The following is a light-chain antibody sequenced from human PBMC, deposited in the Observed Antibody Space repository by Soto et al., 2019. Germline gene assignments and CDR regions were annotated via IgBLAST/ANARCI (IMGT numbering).Light chain of an antibody. CDR3: QQLNSYPLT. CDR2: GAY. Sequence: DIQLTQSPSFLSASVGDRVTITCRASQSISSYLAWYQQKPGKAPKLLIYGAYTLQSRVPSRFSRSISATEFTLPISILQPEDFATYYCQQLNSYPLTFGGGTKVEIK. CDR1: QSISSY. J-gene: IGKJ4*01. V-gene: IGKV1-9*01.